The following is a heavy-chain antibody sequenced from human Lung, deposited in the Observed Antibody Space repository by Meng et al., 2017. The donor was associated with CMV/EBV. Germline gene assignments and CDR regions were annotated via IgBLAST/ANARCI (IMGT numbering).Heavy chain of an antibody. CDR1: GFTFSDYY. J-gene: IGHJ4*02. CDR3: ARNRGYSYGLGAY. V-gene: IGHV3-11*01. D-gene: IGHD5-18*01. CDR2: ISSSGRTI. Sequence: GGSXRLXCVASGFTFSDYYMSWIRLAPGKGLEWVSYISSSGRTIYYADSVKGRFTISRDNAKNPLYLQMNSLRAEDTAVYYCARNRGYSYGLGAYWGQGTXVTVSS.